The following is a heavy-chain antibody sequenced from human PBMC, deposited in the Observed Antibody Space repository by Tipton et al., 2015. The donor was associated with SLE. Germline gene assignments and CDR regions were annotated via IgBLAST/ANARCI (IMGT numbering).Heavy chain of an antibody. CDR1: GFTFSSYD. Sequence: SLRLSCAASGFTFSSYDIIWVRQAPGKGLEWVSYISSSDTTIHFADSVKGRFTISRDNVKNSVYLQMNSLRAEDTAVYYCAREETNYYGSGSYYIARGMDVWGKGTTVTVSS. V-gene: IGHV3-48*03. J-gene: IGHJ6*04. CDR2: ISSSDTTI. CDR3: AREETNYYGSGSYYIARGMDV. D-gene: IGHD3-10*01.